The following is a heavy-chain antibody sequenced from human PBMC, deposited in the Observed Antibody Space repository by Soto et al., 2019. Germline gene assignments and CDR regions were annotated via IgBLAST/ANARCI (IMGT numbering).Heavy chain of an antibody. V-gene: IGHV6-1*01. Sequence: SXTLSLTFAFSWYSVWSNRAAWNWIMHSPSRGLEWLGRTYYRSKWYNDYAESVKSRISINPDTSKNQFSLHLNTVTPEDTAVYYCARGNGRDLWDDMDFWGQGTTVTVSS. CDR1: WYSVWSNRAA. CDR2: TYYRSKWYN. CDR3: ARGNGRDLWDDMDF. D-gene: IGHD3-3*01. J-gene: IGHJ6*02.